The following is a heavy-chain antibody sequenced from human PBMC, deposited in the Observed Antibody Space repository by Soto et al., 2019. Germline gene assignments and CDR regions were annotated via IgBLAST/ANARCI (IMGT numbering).Heavy chain of an antibody. CDR2: ISAYNGNT. Sequence: ASVKVSCKASGYTFTSYGISWVRQAPGQGLEWMGWISAYNGNTNYAQKLQGRVTMTTDTSTSTAYMELRSLRSDDTAVYYCARDRIRRLSGSYHISPTPHYWGQGTLVTVSS. V-gene: IGHV1-18*01. CDR3: ARDRIRRLSGSYHISPTPHY. CDR1: GYTFTSYG. D-gene: IGHD1-26*01. J-gene: IGHJ4*02.